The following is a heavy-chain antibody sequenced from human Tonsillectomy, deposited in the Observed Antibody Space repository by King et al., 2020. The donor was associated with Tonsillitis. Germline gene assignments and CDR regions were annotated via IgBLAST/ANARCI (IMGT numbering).Heavy chain of an antibody. Sequence: QLQESGPGLVKPSETLSLTCTVSGGSVSSSSSYWGWIRQPPGKGLECIGIIHYSGTTYYNPSLKSRVTISVDTSKNQFSLKLSSVTAADTAVYYCAKTPYSGNYYYYGMDVWGQGTTVTVSS. CDR1: GGSVSSSSSY. J-gene: IGHJ6*02. CDR3: AKTPYSGNYYYYGMDV. CDR2: IHYSGTT. D-gene: IGHD1-26*01. V-gene: IGHV4-39*01.